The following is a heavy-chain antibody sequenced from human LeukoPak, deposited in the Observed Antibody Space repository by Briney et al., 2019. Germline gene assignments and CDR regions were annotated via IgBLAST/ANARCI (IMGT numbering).Heavy chain of an antibody. CDR3: ARDRKVAAAGTFGFDP. J-gene: IGHJ5*02. CDR2: ISSSSSYI. V-gene: IGHV3-21*01. D-gene: IGHD6-13*01. Sequence: PGGSLRLSCAASGFTFSSYSMNWVRQAPGKGLEWVSSISSSSSYIYYADSVKGRFTISRDNAKNLLYLQMNSLRAEDTAVYYCARDRKVAAAGTFGFDPWGQGTLVTVSS. CDR1: GFTFSSYS.